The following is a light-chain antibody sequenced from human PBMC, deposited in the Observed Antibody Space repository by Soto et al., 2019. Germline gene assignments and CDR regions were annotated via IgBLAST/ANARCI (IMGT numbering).Light chain of an antibody. CDR1: PSISSW. J-gene: IGKJ1*01. Sequence: DIQMTQSPSTLSASLGDRVTITCRASPSISSWLAWYQQKPGTAPQLLIFDASRLESGVPSRFSGSASGIEFTLSISSLQPDDFATYYCQHYNVYPWTFGQGTKVDIK. V-gene: IGKV1-5*01. CDR3: QHYNVYPWT. CDR2: DAS.